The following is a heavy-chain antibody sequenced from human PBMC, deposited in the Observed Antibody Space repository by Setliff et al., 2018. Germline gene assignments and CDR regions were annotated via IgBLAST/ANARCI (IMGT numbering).Heavy chain of an antibody. CDR2: IHYSGSP. CDR1: GGSISSSHS. V-gene: IGHV4-59*08. CDR3: ARFRRGVALGWFDP. J-gene: IGHJ5*02. Sequence: SETLSLTCTVSGGSISSSHSWSWIRQPPGKGLEWIGYIHYSGSPNYHPSLKSRVSTSVDTSQNQISLKLSSVTAADTAVYYCARFRRGVALGWFDPWGQGTLVTVSS. D-gene: IGHD3-10*01.